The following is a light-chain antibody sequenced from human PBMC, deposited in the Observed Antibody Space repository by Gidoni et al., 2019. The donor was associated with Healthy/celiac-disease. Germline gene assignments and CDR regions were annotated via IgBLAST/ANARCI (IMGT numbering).Light chain of an antibody. CDR1: QGIRND. CDR3: LQHNSYPRT. J-gene: IGKJ1*01. V-gene: IGKV1-17*01. Sequence: DIQMTQSPSSLSASVGDRVTITCRASQGIRNDLDWYQQKPGKAPKRLIYTASTLQSGVPSRFSGSGSGTEFTLTISSLQLEDFATYYCLQHNSYPRTFGQXTKVETK. CDR2: TAS.